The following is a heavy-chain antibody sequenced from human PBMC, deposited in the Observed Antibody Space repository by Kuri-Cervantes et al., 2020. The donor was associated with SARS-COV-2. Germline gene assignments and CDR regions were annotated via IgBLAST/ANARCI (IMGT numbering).Heavy chain of an antibody. CDR2: INHSGST. CDR1: GGSFSGYY. Sequence: SETLSLTCAVYGGSFSGYYWSWIRQPPGKGLEWIGEINHSGSTNYNPSLKSRVTISVDTSKNQFSLKLSSVTAADTAVYYCARVGRAGPFAYWGQGTLVTVSS. CDR3: ARVGRAGPFAY. V-gene: IGHV4-34*01. D-gene: IGHD6-13*01. J-gene: IGHJ4*02.